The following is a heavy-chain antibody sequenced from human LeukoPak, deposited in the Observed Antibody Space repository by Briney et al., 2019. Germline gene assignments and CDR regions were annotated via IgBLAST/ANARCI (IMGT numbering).Heavy chain of an antibody. V-gene: IGHV3-30*03. J-gene: IGHJ4*02. Sequence: PGGSLRLSCAASGFTFSSYGMHWVRQAPGKGLEWVAGISYDGSNRYYADSVKGRFTISRDNAKNSLYLQMNSLRAEDTAVYYCARGGPAAGRFDYWGQGTLVTVSS. CDR3: ARGGPAAGRFDY. D-gene: IGHD6-13*01. CDR2: ISYDGSNR. CDR1: GFTFSSYG.